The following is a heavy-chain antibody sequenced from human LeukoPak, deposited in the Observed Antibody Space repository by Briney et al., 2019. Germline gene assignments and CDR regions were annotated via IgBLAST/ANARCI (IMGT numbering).Heavy chain of an antibody. V-gene: IGHV3-74*01. Sequence: SGGSLRLSCATSGLTFRTTWMHWVRQAPGKGLMWVSRMNGEGTTIDYADSVKGRFTVSGDYAKNTLFLQMNNLRTEDTALYFCATARNFRFEYWGQGSLVIVSA. CDR1: GLTFRTTW. J-gene: IGHJ4*02. CDR2: MNGEGTTI. D-gene: IGHD1-7*01. CDR3: ATARNFRFEY.